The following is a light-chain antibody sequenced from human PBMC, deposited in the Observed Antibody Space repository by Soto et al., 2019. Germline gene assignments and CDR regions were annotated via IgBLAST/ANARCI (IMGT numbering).Light chain of an antibody. CDR1: QSISSW. Sequence: IEMTPSPPTLSASVGVRVTITCRASQSISSWLAWYQQKPGKAPKLLIYDASSLESGVPSRFSGSGSGTEFTLTISSLQPDDFATYYCQQYNSYPWTFGQGTKVEIK. CDR3: QQYNSYPWT. V-gene: IGKV1-5*01. J-gene: IGKJ1*01. CDR2: DAS.